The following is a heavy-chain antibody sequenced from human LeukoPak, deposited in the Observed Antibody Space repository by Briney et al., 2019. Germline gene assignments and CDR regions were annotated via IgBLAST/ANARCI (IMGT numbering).Heavy chain of an antibody. Sequence: GGSLRLSCAASGFTFDDYGMSWVRQAPGKGLEWVSGINWNGGSTGYADSVKGRFTISRDNAKNSLYLQMNSLRAEDTALYYCAKYSGYDLGRYGIDYWGQGTLVTVSS. D-gene: IGHD5-12*01. V-gene: IGHV3-20*04. J-gene: IGHJ4*02. CDR3: AKYSGYDLGRYGIDY. CDR2: INWNGGST. CDR1: GFTFDDYG.